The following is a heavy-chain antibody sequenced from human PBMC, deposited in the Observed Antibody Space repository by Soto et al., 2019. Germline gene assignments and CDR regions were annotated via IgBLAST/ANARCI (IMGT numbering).Heavy chain of an antibody. D-gene: IGHD5-12*01. CDR3: ARDGVATGYYYGMDV. CDR1: GGTFSSYA. CDR2: IIPIFGTA. Sequence: SVKVSCKASGGTFSSYAISWVRQAPGQGLEWMGGIIPIFGTANYAQKFQGRVTITADESTSTAYMELSSLRSEDTAVYYCARDGVATGYYYGMDVWGQGTTVTVSS. V-gene: IGHV1-69*13. J-gene: IGHJ6*02.